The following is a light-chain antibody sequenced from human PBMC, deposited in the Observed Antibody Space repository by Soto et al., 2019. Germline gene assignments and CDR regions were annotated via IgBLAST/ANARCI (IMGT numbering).Light chain of an antibody. J-gene: IGLJ1*01. Sequence: QSALTQPASVSGSPGQSITISCTGTSSDAGDYNYVSWYQQHPGKAPKLIIFEVRNRPSGVSNRFSGSKSGNTASLTISGLQAEDEADYYCTSYTTSTTLFVFGTGTKVTVL. V-gene: IGLV2-14*01. CDR2: EVR. CDR3: TSYTTSTTLFV. CDR1: SSDAGDYNY.